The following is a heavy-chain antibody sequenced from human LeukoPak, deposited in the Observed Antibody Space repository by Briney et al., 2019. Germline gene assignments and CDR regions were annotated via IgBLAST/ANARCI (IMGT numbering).Heavy chain of an antibody. D-gene: IGHD2-15*01. Sequence: SETLSLTCTVSGGSISSYYWSWIRQPPGKGLEWIGYIYYTGNNNYNPSLKSRVTMSVDTSKNQFSLKLSSVTAADTAVYYCAREFYCSGGICYDYWGQGTLVAVSS. CDR3: AREFYCSGGICYDY. CDR2: IYYTGNN. J-gene: IGHJ4*02. CDR1: GGSISSYY. V-gene: IGHV4-59*12.